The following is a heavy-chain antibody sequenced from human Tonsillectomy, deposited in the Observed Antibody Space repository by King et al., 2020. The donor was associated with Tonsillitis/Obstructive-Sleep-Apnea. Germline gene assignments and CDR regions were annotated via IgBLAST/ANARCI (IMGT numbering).Heavy chain of an antibody. CDR2: IWYDGSNK. CDR1: GFTFSTYG. V-gene: IGHV3-33*06. Sequence: VQLVESGGGVVQPGRSLRLSCASSGFTFSTYGMHWVRQAPGKGLEWVAVIWYDGSNKYYADSVKGRFTISRDNSKNTPYLQMNSLRAEDTAVYYCAKEYGSGLYYFDYWGQGTLVTVSS. J-gene: IGHJ4*02. CDR3: AKEYGSGLYYFDY. D-gene: IGHD3-10*01.